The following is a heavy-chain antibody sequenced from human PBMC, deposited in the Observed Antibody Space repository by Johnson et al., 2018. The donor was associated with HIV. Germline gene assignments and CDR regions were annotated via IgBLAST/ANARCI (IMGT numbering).Heavy chain of an antibody. CDR3: TTARNRLWSSSGWAGFWAFDI. D-gene: IGHD6-19*01. V-gene: IGHV3-15*01. CDR1: GFSFRNAW. J-gene: IGHJ3*02. CDR2: VKNKADGGTI. Sequence: VQLVESGGGLVAPGGSLRLSCAASGFSFRNAWMSWVRQAPGKGLEWVGRVKNKADGGTIDYAAFVKGRFIISSDDSKNTLYLQMNSLKTEDTAVYYCTTARNRLWSSSGWAGFWAFDIWGQGTMVTVSS.